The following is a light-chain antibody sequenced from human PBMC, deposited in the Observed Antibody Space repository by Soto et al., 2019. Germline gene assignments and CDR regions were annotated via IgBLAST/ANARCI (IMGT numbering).Light chain of an antibody. CDR1: QSISSW. V-gene: IGKV1-5*03. J-gene: IGKJ3*01. CDR2: RAS. CDR3: QQYNSYLLT. Sequence: DIQMTQSPSTLSASVGDRVTITCRASQSISSWLAWYQQKPGKAPKLLIYRASSLESGVPSRFSGSGSGTEFTLTLSSLQPDDFATYYCQQYNSYLLTFGPGTTVDIK.